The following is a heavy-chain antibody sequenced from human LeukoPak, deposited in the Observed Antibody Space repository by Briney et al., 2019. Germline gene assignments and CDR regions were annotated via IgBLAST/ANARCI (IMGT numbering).Heavy chain of an antibody. CDR3: ARRRDSSLEV. Sequence: ASVKVSCKASGYTFTSHDINWVRQASGQGLEWMGWMNPNSGNTGFAQKFQGRVTITADESTSTAYMELSSLRSEDTAVYYCARRRDSSLEVWGQGTTVTVSS. CDR1: GYTFTSHD. V-gene: IGHV1-8*01. CDR2: MNPNSGNT. J-gene: IGHJ6*02. D-gene: IGHD3-22*01.